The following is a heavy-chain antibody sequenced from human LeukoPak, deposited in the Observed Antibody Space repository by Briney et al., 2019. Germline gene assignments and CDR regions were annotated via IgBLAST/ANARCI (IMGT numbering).Heavy chain of an antibody. CDR2: TNPNSGGT. Sequence: ASVKVSCKASGYTFTGYYMHWVRQAPGQGLEWMGWTNPNSGGTNYAQKFQGRVTMTRDTSISTAYMELSRLRSDDTAVYYCARDPDGDYALPGDYWGQGTLVTVSS. CDR3: ARDPDGDYALPGDY. CDR1: GYTFTGYY. D-gene: IGHD4-17*01. V-gene: IGHV1-2*02. J-gene: IGHJ4*02.